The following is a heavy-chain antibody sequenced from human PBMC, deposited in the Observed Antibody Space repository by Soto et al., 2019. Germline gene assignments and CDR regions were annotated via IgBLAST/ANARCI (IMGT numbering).Heavy chain of an antibody. V-gene: IGHV4-30-2*01. J-gene: IGHJ4*02. Sequence: SETLSLTCAVSGGSISSGGYSWSWIRQPPGKGLEWIGYIYHSGSTYYNPSLKSRVTISVDRSKNQFSLKLSSVTAADTAVYYCASGSYGNFDYWGQGTLLTVSS. D-gene: IGHD5-18*01. CDR2: IYHSGST. CDR3: ASGSYGNFDY. CDR1: GGSISSGGYS.